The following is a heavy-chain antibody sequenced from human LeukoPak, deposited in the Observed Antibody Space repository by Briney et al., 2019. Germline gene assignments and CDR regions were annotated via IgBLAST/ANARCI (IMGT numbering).Heavy chain of an antibody. V-gene: IGHV4-59*01. D-gene: IGHD3-3*01. CDR2: IYYSGST. Sequence: PSETLSLTCTVSGGSISSYYWSWIRQLPGKGLEWIGYIYYSGSTNYNPSLKSRVTISVDTSKNQFSLKLSSVTAADTAVYYCARSRSITIFGSLYWGQGTLVTVSS. J-gene: IGHJ4*02. CDR1: GGSISSYY. CDR3: ARSRSITIFGSLY.